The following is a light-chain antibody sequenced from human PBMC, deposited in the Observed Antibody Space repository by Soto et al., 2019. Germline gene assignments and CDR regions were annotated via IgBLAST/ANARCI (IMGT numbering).Light chain of an antibody. CDR3: QQSYSFPWT. CDR1: QSVSRN. J-gene: IGKJ1*01. CDR2: GAS. Sequence: EIVMTQSPVLLSVSPGERATPSCKASQSVSRNLAWYQQKPGQAPRLIIHGASTRAATIPARFSGSGSGTEFTLTISRLQPEDFATYYCQQSYSFPWTLGQGTKVDIK. V-gene: IGKV3-15*01.